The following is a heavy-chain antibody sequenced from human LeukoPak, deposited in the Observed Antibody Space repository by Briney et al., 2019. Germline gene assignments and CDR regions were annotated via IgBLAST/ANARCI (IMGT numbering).Heavy chain of an antibody. Sequence: PGGSLRLSCAASGFTFSSHWMSWVRQAPGKGLEWVANIKKDGSEKYYVDAVKGRFTISRDNAKNSLYLQMNSLRAEDTAVYYCARAGNYYGRHTNWFDPWGQGTLVTVSS. CDR2: IKKDGSEK. V-gene: IGHV3-7*01. CDR3: ARAGNYYGRHTNWFDP. CDR1: GFTFSSHW. D-gene: IGHD3-10*01. J-gene: IGHJ5*02.